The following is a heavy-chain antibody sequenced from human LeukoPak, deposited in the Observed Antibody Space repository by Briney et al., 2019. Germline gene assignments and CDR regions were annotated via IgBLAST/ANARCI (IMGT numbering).Heavy chain of an antibody. Sequence: GGSLRLSCAASGFTFSSYWMSWVRQAPGKGLEWVANIKTDGGEKIYVDSLKGRFTISRDNAKNSLYLQMNSLGAEDTAVYYCARAGFPVYDRSGSGGVYFDYWGQGTLVTVSS. CDR3: ARAGFPVYDRSGSGGVYFDY. V-gene: IGHV3-7*01. CDR1: GFTFSSYW. D-gene: IGHD3-22*01. CDR2: IKTDGGEK. J-gene: IGHJ4*02.